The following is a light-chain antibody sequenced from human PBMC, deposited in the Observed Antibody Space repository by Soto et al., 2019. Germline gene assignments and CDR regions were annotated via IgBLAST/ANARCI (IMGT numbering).Light chain of an antibody. Sequence: QSALTQPASVSGAPGQPITISCTGTSSDVGGYDYVSWYQQLPGKAPKLMIYDVNNRPSGVSNRFSGSKSGNTASLTISGLQAEDEADYYCSSYTGTSTFVFGGGTKVTVL. CDR2: DVN. J-gene: IGLJ1*01. V-gene: IGLV2-14*01. CDR1: SSDVGGYDY. CDR3: SSYTGTSTFV.